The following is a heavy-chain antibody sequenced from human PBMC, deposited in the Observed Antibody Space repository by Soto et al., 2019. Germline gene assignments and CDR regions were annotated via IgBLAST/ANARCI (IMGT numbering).Heavy chain of an antibody. Sequence: QVQLVESGGGVVQPGRSLRLSCAASGFTFSSYGMHWVRQAPGKGLEWVAVIWYDGSNKYYADSVKGRFTISRDNSKNTLYLQMNSLRAEDTAVYYCARDGLPGYCSGGSCYSKASYFDYWGLGTLVTVSS. CDR2: IWYDGSNK. CDR1: GFTFSSYG. J-gene: IGHJ4*02. V-gene: IGHV3-33*01. CDR3: ARDGLPGYCSGGSCYSKASYFDY. D-gene: IGHD2-15*01.